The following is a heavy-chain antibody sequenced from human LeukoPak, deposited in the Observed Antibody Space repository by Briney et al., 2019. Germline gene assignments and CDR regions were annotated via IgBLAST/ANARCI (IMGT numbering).Heavy chain of an antibody. CDR2: ISSSGSTI. Sequence: GGSLRLSCAASGFTFSDYYMSWIRQAPGKGLEWVSYISSSGSTIYYADSVKGRFTISRDNAKNSLYLQMNSLRAEDTAVYYCARDYSPSMVRGVIPDYWGQGTLVTVSS. D-gene: IGHD3-10*01. CDR1: GFTFSDYY. J-gene: IGHJ4*02. V-gene: IGHV3-11*04. CDR3: ARDYSPSMVRGVIPDY.